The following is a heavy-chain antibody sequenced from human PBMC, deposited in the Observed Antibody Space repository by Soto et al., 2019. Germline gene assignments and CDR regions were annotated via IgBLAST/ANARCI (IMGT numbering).Heavy chain of an antibody. D-gene: IGHD6-13*01. V-gene: IGHV4-34*01. J-gene: IGHJ6*02. CDR1: GGSFSGYY. CDR3: ARVLQGSSWCRCYYYGMDV. CDR2: INHSGST. Sequence: PSETLSLTCAVYGGSFSGYYWSWIRQPPGKGLEWIGEINHSGSTNYNPSLKSRVTISVDTSKNQFSLKLSSVTAADTAVYYCARVLQGSSWCRCYYYGMDVWGQGTTVTVSS.